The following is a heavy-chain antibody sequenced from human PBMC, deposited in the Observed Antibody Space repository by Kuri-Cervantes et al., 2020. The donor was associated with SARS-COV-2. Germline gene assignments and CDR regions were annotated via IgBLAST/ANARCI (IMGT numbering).Heavy chain of an antibody. Sequence: SETLSLTCAVSGYSISSGYYWGWIRQPPGKGLEWIGSIYHSGSTYYNPSLKSRVTISVDTSKNQFSLKLSSVTAADTAVYYCARDPNANHNNWFDPWDQGTLVTVSS. CDR3: ARDPNANHNNWFDP. CDR2: IYHSGST. CDR1: GYSISSGYY. D-gene: IGHD4/OR15-4a*01. J-gene: IGHJ5*02. V-gene: IGHV4-38-2*02.